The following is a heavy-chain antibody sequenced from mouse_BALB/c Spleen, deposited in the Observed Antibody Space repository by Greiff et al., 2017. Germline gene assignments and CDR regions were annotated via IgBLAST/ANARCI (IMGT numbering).Heavy chain of an antibody. D-gene: IGHD1-2*01. J-gene: IGHJ4*01. Sequence: EVQLVESGPSLVKPSQTLSLTCSVTGDSITSGYWNWIRKFPGNKLEYMGYISYSGSTYYNPSLKSRISITRDTSKNQYYLQLNSVTTEDTATYYCASGGYGYVRAMDYWGQGTSVTVSS. V-gene: IGHV3-8*02. CDR3: ASGGYGYVRAMDY. CDR1: GDSITSGY. CDR2: ISYSGST.